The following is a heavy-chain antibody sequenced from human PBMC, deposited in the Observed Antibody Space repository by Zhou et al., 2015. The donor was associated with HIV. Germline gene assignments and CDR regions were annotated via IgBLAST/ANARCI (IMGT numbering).Heavy chain of an antibody. J-gene: IGHJ6*02. V-gene: IGHV1-18*01. Sequence: QVLLVQSGAEVKKPGASVKVSCKTSGYAFTYYAISWVRQAPGQGLEWMGWINADNGKTNYAQKFQGRVTITADESTSTAYMELSSLRSEDTAVYYCARDNDVFSKTLHIAAARADGMDVWGQGTTVTVSS. CDR1: GYAFTYYA. CDR3: ARDNDVFSKTLHIAAARADGMDV. CDR2: INADNGKT. D-gene: IGHD6-13*01.